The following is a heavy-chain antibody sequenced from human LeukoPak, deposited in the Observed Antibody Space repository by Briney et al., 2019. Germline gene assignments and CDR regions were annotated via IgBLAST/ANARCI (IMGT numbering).Heavy chain of an antibody. D-gene: IGHD5-12*01. CDR2: ISGSGGST. V-gene: IGHV3-23*01. Sequence: GGSLRLSCAASGFTFSSYAMSWVRQAPGKGLEWVSAISGSGGSTYYADSVKGRFTISRDNSKNTLYLQMNSLRAEDTAVYYCAKVQSSGYDYEPYYFDYWGQGTLVTVS. CDR1: GFTFSSYA. CDR3: AKVQSSGYDYEPYYFDY. J-gene: IGHJ4*02.